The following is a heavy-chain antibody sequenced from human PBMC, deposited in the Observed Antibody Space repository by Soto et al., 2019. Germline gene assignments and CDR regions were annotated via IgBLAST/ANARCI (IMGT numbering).Heavy chain of an antibody. D-gene: IGHD6-13*01. J-gene: IGHJ6*02. CDR2: INPNSGGT. CDR3: AREDSSSWDGMDV. Sequence: WASVKVSCKASGYTFTGYYMHWVRQAPGQGLEWMGWINPNSGGTNYAQKFQGRVTMTRDTSISTAYMELSRLRSDDTAVYYCAREDSSSWDGMDVWGQGTTVTVSS. CDR1: GYTFTGYY. V-gene: IGHV1-2*02.